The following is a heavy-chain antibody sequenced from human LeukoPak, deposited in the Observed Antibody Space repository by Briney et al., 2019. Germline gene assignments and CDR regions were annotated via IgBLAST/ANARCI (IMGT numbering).Heavy chain of an antibody. Sequence: ASVKVSCKASGYTFTNYDINWVRQATGQGLEWMGWMDPNSGNTGYAQKFQGRVNMTRNTSISTAYMELSSLRSENTAVYYCARNGQQVRYFQHWGQGTLVTVSS. CDR1: GYTFTNYD. J-gene: IGHJ1*01. D-gene: IGHD6-13*01. CDR3: ARNGQQVRYFQH. CDR2: MDPNSGNT. V-gene: IGHV1-8*01.